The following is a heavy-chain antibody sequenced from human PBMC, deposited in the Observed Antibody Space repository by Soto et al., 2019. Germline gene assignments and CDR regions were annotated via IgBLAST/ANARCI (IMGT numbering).Heavy chain of an antibody. CDR2: INPSGGIT. CDR1: GYTFTSYY. D-gene: IGHD3-10*01. J-gene: IGHJ6*03. Sequence: QVQLVQSGAEVKKPGASVKVSCKASGYTFTSYYIHWVRQAPGQGLEWMGIINPSGGITTYAQKLQGRVTMSRDTSTSTVNMELSSLRYEDAAVYYWARDGSGSTNYYFYYMDVWGKGTTVTVSS. CDR3: ARDGSGSTNYYFYYMDV. V-gene: IGHV1-46*03.